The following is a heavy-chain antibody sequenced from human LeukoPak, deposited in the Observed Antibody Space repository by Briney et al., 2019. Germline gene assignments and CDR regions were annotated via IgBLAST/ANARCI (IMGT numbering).Heavy chain of an antibody. CDR3: PNYIRHVHNYRDV. J-gene: IGHJ6*03. V-gene: IGHV4-4*09. CDR1: GGSFDSKY. Sequence: SETPSLTCSVSGGSFDSKYWSWIRQPPGKGLEWIGYIYTSGSTNFNPSLRSRVAMSIDTSKNQFSLKVYSVTAADTAVYYCPNYIRHVHNYRDVGPKGTT. D-gene: IGHD1-7*01. CDR2: IYTSGST.